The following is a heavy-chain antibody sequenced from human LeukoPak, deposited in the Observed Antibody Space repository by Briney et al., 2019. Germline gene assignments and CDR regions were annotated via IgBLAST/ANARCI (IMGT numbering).Heavy chain of an antibody. V-gene: IGHV3-53*01. J-gene: IGHJ3*01. CDR2: IYSGGYT. Sequence: PGGSLRLSCAASGFTVSSNYMTWVRQALGKGLEWVSIIYSGGYTHYADSVKGRFTISRDKSKNTLYLQMNSVRGEDTAVYYCVRDPIRDGYNLYAFDVWGQGTMVAVSS. CDR3: VRDPIRDGYNLYAFDV. CDR1: GFTVSSNY. D-gene: IGHD5-24*01.